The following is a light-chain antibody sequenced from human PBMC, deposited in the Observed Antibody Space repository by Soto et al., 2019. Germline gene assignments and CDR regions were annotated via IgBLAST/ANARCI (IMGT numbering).Light chain of an antibody. CDR3: CSYAGTYTYV. J-gene: IGLJ1*01. CDR1: SSGGGGYNY. Sequence: QSALTQPRSVSGSPGQSVTISGTGTSSGGGGYNYVSWYQQQPGKAPKLMIYDVSQRPSGVPDRFSGSISGNTASLTISGLQAEDEADYYCCSYAGTYTYVFGTGTKVTVL. V-gene: IGLV2-11*01. CDR2: DVS.